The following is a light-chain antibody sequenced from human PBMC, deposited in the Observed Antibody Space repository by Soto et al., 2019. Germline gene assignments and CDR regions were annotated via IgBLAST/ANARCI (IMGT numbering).Light chain of an antibody. CDR3: QQYGSSPLT. CDR1: QSVTSSY. Sequence: ESVFTQSPGTLSLSPGERATLTCRASQSVTSSYLAWYQQKPGQAPRLLMYGASSRATGIPDRFSGSGSGTDFTLTISRLEPEDFAVYYCQQYGSSPLTFGPGTKVDIK. J-gene: IGKJ3*01. V-gene: IGKV3-20*01. CDR2: GAS.